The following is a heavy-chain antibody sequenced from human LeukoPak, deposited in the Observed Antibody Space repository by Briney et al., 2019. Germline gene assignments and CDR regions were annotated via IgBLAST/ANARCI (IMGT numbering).Heavy chain of an antibody. CDR2: ISSSSSYI. Sequence: GGSLRLSCAASGFTFSSYSMNWVRQAPGKGLEWVSSISSSSSYIYYADSVKGRFTISRDNAKNSLYLQMNSLRAEDTAVYYCARDMGGSSSWYYFDYWGQGTLVTVSS. D-gene: IGHD6-13*01. CDR3: ARDMGGSSSWYYFDY. J-gene: IGHJ4*02. CDR1: GFTFSSYS. V-gene: IGHV3-21*01.